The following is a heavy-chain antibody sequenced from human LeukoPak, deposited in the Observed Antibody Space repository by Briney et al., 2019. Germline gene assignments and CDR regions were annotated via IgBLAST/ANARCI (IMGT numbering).Heavy chain of an antibody. Sequence: PGGSLRLSCAASGFTFSSYEMNWVRQAPGKGLEWVSYISSSGSTIYYADPVKGRFTISRDNAKNSLYLQMNSLRAEDTAVYYCAREAAAAGNKQIDYWGQGTLVTVSS. CDR1: GFTFSSYE. J-gene: IGHJ4*02. CDR3: AREAAAAGNKQIDY. CDR2: ISSSGSTI. D-gene: IGHD6-13*01. V-gene: IGHV3-48*03.